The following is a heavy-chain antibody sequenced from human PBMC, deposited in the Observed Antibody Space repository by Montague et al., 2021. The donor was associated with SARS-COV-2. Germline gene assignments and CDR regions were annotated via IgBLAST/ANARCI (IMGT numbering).Heavy chain of an antibody. J-gene: IGHJ5*02. CDR2: INGASSRT. CDR1: GFIFSDYN. CDR3: ARGISLFDP. V-gene: IGHV3-11*05. Sequence: SLRLSCAASGFIFSDYNMTWIRQTPGKGLEWISYINGASSRTNYADSVEGRFTISRDNAKNSLFLQMNSLRVEDTAVYYCARGISLFDPWGQGTLVTVSS.